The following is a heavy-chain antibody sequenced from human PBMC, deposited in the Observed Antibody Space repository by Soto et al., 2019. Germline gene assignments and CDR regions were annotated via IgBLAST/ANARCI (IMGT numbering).Heavy chain of an antibody. J-gene: IGHJ4*02. Sequence: VGSLRLSCAASGFTFSSYAMSWVRQAPGKGLEWVSAISGSGGSTYYADSVKGRFTISRDNSKNTLYLQMNSLRAEDTAVYYCAKDLGDGPRGYWGQGTLVTVSS. CDR3: AKDLGDGPRGY. CDR1: GFTFSSYA. D-gene: IGHD3-10*01. CDR2: ISGSGGST. V-gene: IGHV3-23*01.